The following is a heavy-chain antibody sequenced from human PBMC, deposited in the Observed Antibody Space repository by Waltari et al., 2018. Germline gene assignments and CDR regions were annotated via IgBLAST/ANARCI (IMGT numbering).Heavy chain of an antibody. V-gene: IGHV3-23*03. D-gene: IGHD3-3*01. Sequence: EVQLLESGGGLVQPGGSLRLSCAASGFTFGNYALRWVRQAPGRGMEWVSVFYSGGTTYYADSVKGRFTISRDNSKNTLYLQMNSLRAEDTAVYYCAKDSSPFLEHRVYYYYYMDVWGKGTTVTVSS. J-gene: IGHJ6*03. CDR2: FYSGGTT. CDR3: AKDSSPFLEHRVYYYYYMDV. CDR1: GFTFGNYA.